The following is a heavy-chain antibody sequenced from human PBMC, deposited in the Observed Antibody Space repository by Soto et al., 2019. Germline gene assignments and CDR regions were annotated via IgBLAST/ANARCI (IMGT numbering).Heavy chain of an antibody. CDR2: ISSGASNM. J-gene: IGHJ6*02. D-gene: IGHD3-3*01. Sequence: EEQLVESGGGLVQPGGSLRLSCAASGFAFSGFEMNWVRQAPGKGLEWVSYISSGASNMYYADSVKGRFTISRDNAQSSLYLQMNSLRVEDTAVYYCASDPNYDFWSGYRNKEGTYGMDVWGQGTTVTVSS. CDR1: GFAFSGFE. CDR3: ASDPNYDFWSGYRNKEGTYGMDV. V-gene: IGHV3-48*03.